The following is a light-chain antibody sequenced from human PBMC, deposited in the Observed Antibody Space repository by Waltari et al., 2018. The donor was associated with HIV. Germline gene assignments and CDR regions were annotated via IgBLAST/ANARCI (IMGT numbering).Light chain of an antibody. CDR1: SYEFDLHNF. CDR3: TTYTAKDSLL. V-gene: IGLV2-14*01. J-gene: IGLJ2*01. CDR2: GVN. Sequence: SALTQPASVSGSPGQSVTISCTGTSYEFDLHNFLSWYQQHPGKAPQRVIFGVNSLPSGISSRCSASKSGDTAALTISGLQSGDEADYYCTTYTAKDSLLIGSGTKLTVL.